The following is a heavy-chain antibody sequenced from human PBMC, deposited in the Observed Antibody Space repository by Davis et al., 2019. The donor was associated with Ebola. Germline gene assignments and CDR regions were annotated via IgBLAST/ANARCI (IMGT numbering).Heavy chain of an antibody. D-gene: IGHD3-22*01. CDR2: INWNSGNT. CDR3: AKDRGYNYYDSSGFDY. CDR1: GFTFDDYA. J-gene: IGHJ4*02. V-gene: IGHV3-9*01. Sequence: SLKISCAASGFTFDDYAMHWVRQAPGKGLEWVSGINWNSGNTGYADSVKGRFTISRDNAKYSLYLQMNSLRAEDTAFYYCAKDRGYNYYDSSGFDYWGQGTLVTVSS.